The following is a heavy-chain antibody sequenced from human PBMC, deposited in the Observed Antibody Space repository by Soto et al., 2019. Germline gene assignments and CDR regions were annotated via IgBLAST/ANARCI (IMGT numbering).Heavy chain of an antibody. D-gene: IGHD2-2*01. Sequence: QVQLQESGLGLVKPSQTLSLTCAVSGASISSGDSYWSWIRQRPGKGLEWIGYIFHTGSTYYNPSLKSRVTISLDSSKNQFSLKLTSATAADTAVYFCAREPYCTSATCFIHFDSWGQGSLVTVSS. V-gene: IGHV4-31*11. CDR1: GASISSGDSY. CDR2: IFHTGST. J-gene: IGHJ4*02. CDR3: AREPYCTSATCFIHFDS.